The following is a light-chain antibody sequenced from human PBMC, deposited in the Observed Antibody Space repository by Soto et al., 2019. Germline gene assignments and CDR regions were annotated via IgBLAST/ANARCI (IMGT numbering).Light chain of an antibody. Sequence: DIQMTQSPATLSASVGDRVTITCRASQSINKWLAWYQQKPGKAPKILIYDASSLESGVPSRFSGSGSGTGFTLTISRVQPEDFATYYCQQYETYLKTFGQGTKVDIK. CDR2: DAS. CDR3: QQYETYLKT. J-gene: IGKJ1*01. CDR1: QSINKW. V-gene: IGKV1-5*01.